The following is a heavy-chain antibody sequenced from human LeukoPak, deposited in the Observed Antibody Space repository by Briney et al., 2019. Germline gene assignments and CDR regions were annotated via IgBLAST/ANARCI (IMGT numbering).Heavy chain of an antibody. CDR2: ISTYNGNT. Sequence: ASVKVSCKASGYTFTSYGISWVRQAPGQGLEWLGWISTYNGNTHYAQKLQGRVTMTTDTSTTTAYMELRSLRSDDTAVYYCARDGRGSRSSWFDPWGQGTLVIVSS. CDR3: ARDGRGSRSSWFDP. CDR1: GYTFTSYG. D-gene: IGHD3-10*01. V-gene: IGHV1-18*01. J-gene: IGHJ5*02.